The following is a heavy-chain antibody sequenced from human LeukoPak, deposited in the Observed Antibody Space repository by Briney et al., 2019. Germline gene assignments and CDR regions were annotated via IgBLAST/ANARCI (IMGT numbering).Heavy chain of an antibody. CDR1: GGSISSSSYY. J-gene: IGHJ4*02. CDR2: IYYSGST. V-gene: IGHV4-39*01. CDR3: ARLVWVQPHPDY. Sequence: SETLSLTCTVSGGSISSSSYYWGRIRQPPGLGLEWIGSIYYSGSTYSNPSLKSRIIISVDTTKNQFSLKLSSVTDADTDAYSGARLVWVQPHPDYWGQRTLVTVPS. D-gene: IGHD3-16*01.